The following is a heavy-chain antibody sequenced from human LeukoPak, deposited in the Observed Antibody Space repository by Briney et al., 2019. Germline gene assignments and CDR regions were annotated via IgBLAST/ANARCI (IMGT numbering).Heavy chain of an antibody. CDR1: GYTFTNYD. D-gene: IGHD3-22*01. Sequence: ASVTVSCKASGYTFTNYDINWVRQATGQGLEWMGWMNPDSGNTGYAQKFQGRVAMTRDTSISTAYMELSSLRSEDTAVYYCASRVYDSSGYYDFDYWGQGTLVTVSS. V-gene: IGHV1-8*01. J-gene: IGHJ4*02. CDR3: ASRVYDSSGYYDFDY. CDR2: MNPDSGNT.